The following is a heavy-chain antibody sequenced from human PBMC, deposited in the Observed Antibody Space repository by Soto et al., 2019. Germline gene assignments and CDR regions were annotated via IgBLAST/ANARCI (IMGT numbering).Heavy chain of an antibody. CDR1: GFSLSTSGMC. V-gene: IGHV2-70*01. CDR3: ARRRFLTGYPDCFDP. CDR2: IDWDDDK. J-gene: IGHJ5*02. Sequence: SGPTLVNPTQALTLTCTFSGFSLSTSGMCVSWIRQPPGKALEWLALIDWDDDKYYSTSLKTRLTISKDTSKNQVVLTMTNMDPVDTPTYYCARRRFLTGYPDCFDPWGQGTLVTVFS. D-gene: IGHD3-9*01.